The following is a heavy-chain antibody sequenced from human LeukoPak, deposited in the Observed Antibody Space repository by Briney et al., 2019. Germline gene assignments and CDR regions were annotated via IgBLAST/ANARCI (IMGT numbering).Heavy chain of an antibody. CDR3: AKEGGSSTWYDGWFDP. D-gene: IGHD6-13*01. CDR2: ISGSGGST. Sequence: GGSLRLSCAASGFTFSSYAMSWVRQAPGKGLEWVSGISGSGGSTYYADPVKGRFTISRDTSKNTLYLQMNTLRAEDTAVYYCAKEGGSSTWYDGWFDPWGQGTLVTVSS. V-gene: IGHV3-23*01. CDR1: GFTFSSYA. J-gene: IGHJ5*02.